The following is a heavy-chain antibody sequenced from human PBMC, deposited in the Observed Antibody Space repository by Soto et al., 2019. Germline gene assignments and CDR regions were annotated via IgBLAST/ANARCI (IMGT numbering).Heavy chain of an antibody. J-gene: IGHJ6*02. CDR3: ARPKRSGYDRGDSYYHTMDV. CDR2: ILPMFGAV. Sequence: QMRLVQSGAEVKNSGSSVKVSCKASGGTSSNFVITWVRQVPGQGLAWLGGILPMFGAVKYAQKFQDRLTITADRSTNTASMELGSLRSEDTAVYYCARPKRSGYDRGDSYYHTMDVWGHGTTGTVS. CDR1: GGTSSNFV. V-gene: IGHV1-69*06. D-gene: IGHD3-3*01.